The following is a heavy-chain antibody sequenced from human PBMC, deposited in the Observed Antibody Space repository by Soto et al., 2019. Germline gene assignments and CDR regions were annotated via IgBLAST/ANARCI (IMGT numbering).Heavy chain of an antibody. CDR2: ISSNGGST. D-gene: IGHD6-13*01. J-gene: IGHJ4*02. Sequence: GGSLRLSCSASGFTFSSYAMHWVRQAPGKGLEYVSAISSNGGSTYYADSVKGRFTISRDNSKNTLYLQMSSLRAEDTAVYYCVVLAAADLFDYWGQGTLVTVSS. CDR1: GFTFSSYA. CDR3: VVLAAADLFDY. V-gene: IGHV3-64D*06.